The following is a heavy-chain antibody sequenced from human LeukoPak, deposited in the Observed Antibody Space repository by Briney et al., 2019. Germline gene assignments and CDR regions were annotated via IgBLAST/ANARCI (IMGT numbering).Heavy chain of an antibody. CDR1: GFTFSSDS. Sequence: GGSLRLTCAASGFTFSSDSMNWVRQAPGKGLEWVSGITGSGGRTNHADSVKGRFTISRDNSKNTLYLQMNSLRAEDTVVYYCTKGQQGSSTFDYWGQGTLVTVSS. V-gene: IGHV3-23*01. D-gene: IGHD2-2*01. CDR2: ITGSGGRT. CDR3: TKGQQGSSTFDY. J-gene: IGHJ4*02.